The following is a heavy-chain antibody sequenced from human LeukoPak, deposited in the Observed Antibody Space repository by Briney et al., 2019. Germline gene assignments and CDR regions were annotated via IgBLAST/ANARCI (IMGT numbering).Heavy chain of an antibody. Sequence: GGSLRLSCTVSGFTVSSNSMSWVRQAPGKGLEWVSFIYSDNTHYSDSMKGRFTISRDNSKNTLYLQMNSLRAEDTAVYYCAKIIESYYYGSGSYYGRTPYFDYWGQGTLVTVSS. CDR3: AKIIESYYYGSGSYYGRTPYFDY. V-gene: IGHV3-66*03. CDR2: IYSDNT. D-gene: IGHD3-10*01. CDR1: GFTVSSNS. J-gene: IGHJ4*02.